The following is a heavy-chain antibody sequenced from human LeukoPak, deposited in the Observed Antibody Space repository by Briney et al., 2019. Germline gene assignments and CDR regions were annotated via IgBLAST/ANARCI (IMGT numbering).Heavy chain of an antibody. J-gene: IGHJ3*02. CDR1: GGFISSYY. CDR3: ARGGVRGATDAFDI. V-gene: IGHV4-59*01. D-gene: IGHD3-10*01. CDR2: IYYSGST. Sequence: SETLSLTCTVSGGFISSYYWSWIRQPPGKGLEWIGYIYYSGSTNYNPSLKSRVTISVDTSKNQFSLKLSSVTATDTAVYYCARGGVRGATDAFDIWGQGTMVTVSS.